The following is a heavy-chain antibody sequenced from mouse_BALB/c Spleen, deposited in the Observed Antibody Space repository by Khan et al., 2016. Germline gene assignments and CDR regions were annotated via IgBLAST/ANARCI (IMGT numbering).Heavy chain of an antibody. CDR1: GYSITSDYA. V-gene: IGHV3-2*02. D-gene: IGHD4-1*01. CDR3: AGAPGIFDY. Sequence: EVQLQESGPGLVKPSQSLSLTCTVTGYSITSDYAWNWIRQFPGNRLEWMGYISYSGSTSYNPSLKSRISITRDTSKNQFFLQLISVTTEDTATYYCAGAPGIFDYWGQGTTLTVSS. CDR2: ISYSGST. J-gene: IGHJ2*01.